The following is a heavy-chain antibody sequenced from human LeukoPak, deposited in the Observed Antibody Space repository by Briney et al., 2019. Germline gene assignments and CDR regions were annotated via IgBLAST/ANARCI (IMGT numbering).Heavy chain of an antibody. CDR1: GYTFTSYD. J-gene: IGHJ3*02. CDR2: MNPNSGNT. Sequence: ASVKVSCKASGYTFTSYDINWVRQATGQGLEWMGWMNPNSGNTGYAQKFQGRVTITRNTSISTAYMELSSLRSEDTAVYYCVRSLYYYGSDSFDIWGQGTMVTVSS. D-gene: IGHD3-10*01. V-gene: IGHV1-8*03. CDR3: VRSLYYYGSDSFDI.